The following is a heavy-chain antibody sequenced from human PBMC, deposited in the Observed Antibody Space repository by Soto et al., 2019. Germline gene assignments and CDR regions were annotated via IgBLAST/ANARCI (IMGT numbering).Heavy chain of an antibody. CDR1: GGTFSSYT. V-gene: IGHV1-69*02. Sequence: SVKVSCKASGGTFSSYTISWVRQAPGQGLEWMGRIIPILGIANYAQKFQGRVTMTRNTSISTAYMELSSLRSEDTAVYYCARAQLKWLRSPDYWGQGTLVTVSS. CDR2: IIPILGIA. J-gene: IGHJ4*02. CDR3: ARAQLKWLRSPDY. D-gene: IGHD5-12*01.